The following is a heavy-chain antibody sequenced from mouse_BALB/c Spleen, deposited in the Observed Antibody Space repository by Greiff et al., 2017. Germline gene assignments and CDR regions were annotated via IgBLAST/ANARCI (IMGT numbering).Heavy chain of an antibody. Sequence: EVHLVESGGGLVQPGGSRKLSCAASGFTFSSFGMHWVRQAPEKGLEWVAYISSGSSTIYYADTVKGRFTISRDNPKNTLFLQMTSLRSEDTAMYYCARSGNDYERPFDYWGQGTTLTVSS. CDR3: ARSGNDYERPFDY. D-gene: IGHD2-4*01. V-gene: IGHV5-17*02. CDR2: ISSGSSTI. J-gene: IGHJ2*01. CDR1: GFTFSSFG.